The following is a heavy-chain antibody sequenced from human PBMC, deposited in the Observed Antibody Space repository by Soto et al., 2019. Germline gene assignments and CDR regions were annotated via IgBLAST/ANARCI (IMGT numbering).Heavy chain of an antibody. Sequence: GGSLRLSCAASVFTFSSYAMSWVRQAPGKGLEWVSSISARGASTFYAAPVKGRFTISRDNSRNTLYLQMNSLRADDTALYYCAKDGYCGGDCYSEDYWGQGTLVTVSS. J-gene: IGHJ4*02. D-gene: IGHD2-21*01. V-gene: IGHV3-23*01. CDR3: AKDGYCGGDCYSEDY. CDR2: ISARGAST. CDR1: VFTFSSYA.